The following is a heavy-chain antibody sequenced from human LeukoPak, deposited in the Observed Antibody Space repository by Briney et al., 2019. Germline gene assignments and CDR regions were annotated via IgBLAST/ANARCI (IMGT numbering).Heavy chain of an antibody. V-gene: IGHV3-48*02. CDR1: GFTFNSYN. CDR3: ARAQAGGDNYYNSGSSPNPYY. J-gene: IGHJ4*02. Sequence: GGSLRLSCAASGFTFNSYNMHWVRQAPGKGLEWVSYISSTSSTIYYADSVQGRFTISRDNAKNSLYLQMNSLRDEDTAVYYCARAQAGGDNYYNSGSSPNPYYWGQGTLVTVSS. CDR2: ISSTSSTI. D-gene: IGHD3-10*01.